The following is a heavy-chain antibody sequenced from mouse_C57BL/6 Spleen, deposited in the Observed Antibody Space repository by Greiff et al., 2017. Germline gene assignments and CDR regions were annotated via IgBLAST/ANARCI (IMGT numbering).Heavy chain of an antibody. D-gene: IGHD2-1*01. CDR1: GYTFTDYE. CDR3: TRVYGTLYYAMDY. Sequence: VQLKESGAELVRPGASVTLSCKASGYTFTDYEMHWVKQTPVHGLEWIGAIDPETGGTAYNQKFKGKAILTADKSSSTAYMELRSLTSEDSAVYYCTRVYGTLYYAMDYWGQGTSVTVSS. CDR2: IDPETGGT. V-gene: IGHV1-15*01. J-gene: IGHJ4*01.